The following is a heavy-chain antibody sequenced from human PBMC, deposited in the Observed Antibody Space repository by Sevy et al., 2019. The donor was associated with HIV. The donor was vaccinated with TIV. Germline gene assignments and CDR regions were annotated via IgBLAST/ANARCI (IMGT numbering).Heavy chain of an antibody. CDR2: IYYSGRT. CDR1: GDSISGYY. CDR3: ARPYSNFYYAMDV. D-gene: IGHD3-3*02. V-gene: IGHV4-59*01. Sequence: SETLSLTCSVSGDSISGYYGSWIRQPPGKGLEWIGYIYYSGRTDYNPSLKSRVTISADTSKNQFSLKLNSVTAADTAVYYCARPYSNFYYAMDVWGQGTTVTVSS. J-gene: IGHJ6*02.